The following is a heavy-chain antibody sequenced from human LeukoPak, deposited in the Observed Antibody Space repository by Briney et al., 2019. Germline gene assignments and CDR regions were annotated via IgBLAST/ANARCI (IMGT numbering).Heavy chain of an antibody. V-gene: IGHV3-23*01. CDR3: ASVTWSDHFSDLEY. CDR2: ISGSGGST. J-gene: IGHJ4*02. Sequence: GGSLRLSCAASGFTFISYAMSWVRQAPGMGLEWVSAISGSGGSTYYADSVKGRFTISRDNSKNTLYLQMNSLRAEDTAVYYCASVTWSDHFSDLEYWGQGTLVTVSS. D-gene: IGHD3-3*01. CDR1: GFTFISYA.